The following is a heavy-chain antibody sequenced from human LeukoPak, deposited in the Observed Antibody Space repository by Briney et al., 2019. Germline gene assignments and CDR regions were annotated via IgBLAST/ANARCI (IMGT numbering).Heavy chain of an antibody. V-gene: IGHV1-8*01. D-gene: IGHD2-2*01. CDR3: ARERPEGDIVVVPAATPLDY. CDR2: MNPNSGNT. CDR1: GYTFTSYD. Sequence: GASVKVSCKASGYTFTSYDFNWVRQATGQGLEWMGWMNPNSGNTGYAQKFQGRVTMTRNTSISTAYMELSSLRSEDTAVYYCARERPEGDIVVVPAATPLDYWGQGTLVTVSS. J-gene: IGHJ4*02.